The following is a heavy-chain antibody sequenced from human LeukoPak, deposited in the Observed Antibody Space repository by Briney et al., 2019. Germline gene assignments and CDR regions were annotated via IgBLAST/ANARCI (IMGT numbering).Heavy chain of an antibody. J-gene: IGHJ3*01. CDR3: ARSSYSSSSSV. V-gene: IGHV3-7*03. Sequence: GGSLRLSCAVSGFTFSGFWMSWSRQAPGKGLEWVASINSDGSEGYYADVVKGRFTISRDNAKNSLYLQINSLRAEDTAVYYRARSSYSSSSSVWDQGTMVTVSS. D-gene: IGHD6-6*01. CDR1: GFTFSGFW. CDR2: INSDGSEG.